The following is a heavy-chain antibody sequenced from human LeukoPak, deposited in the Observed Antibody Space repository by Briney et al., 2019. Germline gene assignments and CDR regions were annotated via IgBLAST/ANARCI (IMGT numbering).Heavy chain of an antibody. V-gene: IGHV4-30-4*08. CDR2: VYYSGSI. Sequence: PSQTLSLTCTVSGGSISSGDYYWSWIRQPPGKGLEWIGYVYYSGSIYYNPSLKSRVTMSVDTSRNQFTLKLSSATAVDTAVYYCARRSYDSSGYRDWYFDLWGRGTLVTVSS. CDR1: GGSISSGDYY. J-gene: IGHJ2*01. CDR3: ARRSYDSSGYRDWYFDL. D-gene: IGHD3-22*01.